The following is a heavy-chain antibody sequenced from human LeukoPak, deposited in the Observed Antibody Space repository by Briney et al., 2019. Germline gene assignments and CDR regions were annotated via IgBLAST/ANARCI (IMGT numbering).Heavy chain of an antibody. J-gene: IGHJ3*02. CDR1: GYTFTGYY. D-gene: IGHD6-6*01. Sequence: ASVTVSCKASGYTFTGYYIHWVRQAPGQGLEWMGWIYPYSGDTNYAQNFQGRVTMTRDTSISTAYMELSSLKSDDAAVYYCARDRNSGSSLDIWGQGTMLTVSS. CDR3: ARDRNSGSSLDI. CDR2: IYPYSGDT. V-gene: IGHV1-2*02.